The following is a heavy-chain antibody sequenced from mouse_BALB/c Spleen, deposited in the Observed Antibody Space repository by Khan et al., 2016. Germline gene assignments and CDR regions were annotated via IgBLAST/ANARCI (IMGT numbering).Heavy chain of an antibody. D-gene: IGHD1-1*01. CDR2: IDPPNDNT. Sequence: VQLQQSGAELVKPGASVKLSCSASGFSIPDTYIHWVRQRPEQGLDWIGRIDPPNDNTKYDPKFHRMATIPAASSSNSAYLQHSSLTYEDTADCYSARMYYGDYWGQGTTLTVSS. CDR3: ARMYYGDY. V-gene: IGHV14-3*02. CDR1: GFSIPDTY. J-gene: IGHJ2*01.